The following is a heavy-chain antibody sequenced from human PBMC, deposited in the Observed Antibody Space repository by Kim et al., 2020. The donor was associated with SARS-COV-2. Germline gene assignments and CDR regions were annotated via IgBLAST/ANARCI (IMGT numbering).Heavy chain of an antibody. D-gene: IGHD3-22*01. V-gene: IGHV4-34*01. CDR3: ARGHDSSGYYYGNFDY. Sequence: LKRRVTISVDTSKNQFSLKLSSVTAADTAVYYCARGHDSSGYYYGNFDYWGQGTLVTVSS. J-gene: IGHJ4*02.